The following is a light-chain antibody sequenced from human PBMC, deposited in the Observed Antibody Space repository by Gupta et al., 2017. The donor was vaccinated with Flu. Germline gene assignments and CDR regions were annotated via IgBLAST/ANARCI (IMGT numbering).Light chain of an antibody. Sequence: GDRVTITCRASQDVNTWLAWYQQKPGRVPKLLIYKASSLESGIPSRFSGRGSGAEFTLTISSLQPDDSATYYCHQYNTYPLTFGGGTKVEIK. CDR2: KAS. CDR3: HQYNTYPLT. V-gene: IGKV1-5*03. CDR1: QDVNTW. J-gene: IGKJ4*01.